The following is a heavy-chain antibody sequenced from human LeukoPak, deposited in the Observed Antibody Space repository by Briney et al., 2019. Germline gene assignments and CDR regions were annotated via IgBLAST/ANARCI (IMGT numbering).Heavy chain of an antibody. CDR3: ARSSMFRGVTVDY. CDR2: IYYSGNT. D-gene: IGHD3-10*01. V-gene: IGHV4-59*08. Sequence: PSETLSLTCTVSGGSIRSYYWNWIRQPPGEGLEWIGYIYYSGNTNYNPSLKSRVTISVDTSKNQFSLKLSSVTAADTAVYYCARSSMFRGVTVDYWGQGTLVTVSS. CDR1: GGSIRSYY. J-gene: IGHJ4*02.